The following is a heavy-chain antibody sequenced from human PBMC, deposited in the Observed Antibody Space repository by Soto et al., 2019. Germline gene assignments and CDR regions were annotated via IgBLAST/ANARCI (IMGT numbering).Heavy chain of an antibody. J-gene: IGHJ3*01. CDR2: ISILGDST. CDR1: GFSFNVYY. CDR3: ARDRAGTRTFPHNTFNL. D-gene: IGHD6-19*01. V-gene: IGHV3-11*01. Sequence: QEQLAESGGGLVKPGGSLRLSCAASGFSFNVYYMTWIRQAPGSGLEWVASISILGDSTYYADSVKSRFTISRDNVKNSLDLQMDTLRAEDTAVYYCARDRAGTRTFPHNTFNLWGQGTTVTVAS.